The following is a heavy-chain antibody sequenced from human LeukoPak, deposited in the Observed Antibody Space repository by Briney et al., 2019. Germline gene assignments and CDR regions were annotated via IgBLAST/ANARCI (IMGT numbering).Heavy chain of an antibody. J-gene: IGHJ3*02. V-gene: IGHV3-23*01. CDR1: GGTFSSYA. Sequence: PGGSLRLSCAASGGTFSSYAMSWVRQTPGKGLEWVSGICNSGGTTCSSYSVRGGFTISRENSKNTLYHQMNRLGSEAAAFYCWARQPRTYNAFGELAPVHDAFDIWGQGTMVTVSS. CDR2: ICNSGGTT. D-gene: IGHD3-10*01. CDR3: ARQPRTYNAFGELAPVHDAFDI.